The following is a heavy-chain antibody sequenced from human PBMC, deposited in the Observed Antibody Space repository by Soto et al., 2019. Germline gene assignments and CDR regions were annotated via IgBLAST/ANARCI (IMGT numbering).Heavy chain of an antibody. CDR2: IWYDGTKK. J-gene: IGHJ4*02. CDR1: GFAFNSYV. V-gene: IGHV3-33*03. D-gene: IGHD7-27*01. CDR3: ANTLTGPTDY. Sequence: QVQVVESGGGVVQPGRSLRLSCAASGFAFNSYVMHWVRQAPGKGLEWVASIWYDGTKKYYGDSVKGRFTISRDNSKNTVDLQMNSLRGEDTAVYYCANTLTGPTDYWGQVTLVTVSS.